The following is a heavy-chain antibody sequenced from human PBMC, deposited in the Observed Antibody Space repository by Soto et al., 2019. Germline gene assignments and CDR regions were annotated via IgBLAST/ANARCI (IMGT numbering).Heavy chain of an antibody. CDR3: AIARDSSSWSGNWFEP. CDR1: GFTFSSYG. V-gene: IGHV3-30*03. CDR2: ISYDGTNK. Sequence: GGSLRLSCAASGFTFSSYGMHWVRQAPGKGLEWVAVISYDGTNKYHADSVKGRFTISRDNSKNTLYLQMNSLRAEDPAVYHCAIARDSSSWSGNWFEPWGQGTLVTVSS. J-gene: IGHJ5*02. D-gene: IGHD6-13*01.